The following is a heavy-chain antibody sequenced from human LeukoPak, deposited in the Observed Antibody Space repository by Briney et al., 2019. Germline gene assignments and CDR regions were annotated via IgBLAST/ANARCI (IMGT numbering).Heavy chain of an antibody. CDR3: ARQEETYYAYWSVHQWRVKARWLDP. Sequence: PGASVKVSCQTSGYSFTSHYMIWVRQAPGQGLEWMGMINPNGGGTTYAQKFQGRVTMTRDTSTSTVYMELSSLRSEDTAVYYCARQEETYYAYWSVHQWRVKARWLDPWGQGTLVTVSS. CDR2: INPNGGGT. CDR1: GYSFTSHY. V-gene: IGHV1-46*01. J-gene: IGHJ5*02. D-gene: IGHD3-3*01.